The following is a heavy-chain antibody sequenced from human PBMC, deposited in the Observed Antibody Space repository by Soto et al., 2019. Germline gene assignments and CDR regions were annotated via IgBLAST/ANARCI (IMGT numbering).Heavy chain of an antibody. V-gene: IGHV1-46*01. CDR1: GYTFTSYY. CDR2: INPSGGST. Sequence: QVQLVQSGAEVKKPGASVKVSCKASGYTFTSYYMHWVRQAPGQGLEWMGIINPSGGSTSYAQKFQGRVTMTRDTSTSTVYMELSSLRSEDTAVYYCARDERGGGYDYFILSLANWGQGTLVTVSS. D-gene: IGHD5-12*01. J-gene: IGHJ4*02. CDR3: ARDERGGGYDYFILSLAN.